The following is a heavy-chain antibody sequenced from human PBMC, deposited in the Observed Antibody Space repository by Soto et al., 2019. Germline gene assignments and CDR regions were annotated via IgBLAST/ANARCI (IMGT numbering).Heavy chain of an antibody. D-gene: IGHD6-19*01. J-gene: IGHJ6*02. CDR3: ARVLAENYYYGMDV. V-gene: IGHV1-3*01. CDR2: INAGNGNT. Sequence: ASVKVSCKASGYTFTSYAMHWVRQAPGQRLEWMGWINAGNGNTKYSRKFQGRVTITRDTSASTAYMELSSLRSEDTAVYYCARVLAENYYYGMDVWGQGTTVTVSS. CDR1: GYTFTSYA.